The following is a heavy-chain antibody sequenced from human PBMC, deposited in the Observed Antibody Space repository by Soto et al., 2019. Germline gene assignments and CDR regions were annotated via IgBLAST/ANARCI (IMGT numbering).Heavy chain of an antibody. CDR1: GFTFTSST. CDR3: AANGGFGELYSWLDP. J-gene: IGHJ5*02. D-gene: IGHD3-10*01. CDR2: IVVGSGNT. V-gene: IGHV1-58*02. Sequence: QMQLVQSGPEVKKPGTSVKVSCKASGFTFTSSTMQWVRQARGQRLEWIGWIVVGSGNTNYAQKFQERVTITRDMSTSTAYMELSSLRSEDTAVYYCAANGGFGELYSWLDPWGQGTLVTVSS.